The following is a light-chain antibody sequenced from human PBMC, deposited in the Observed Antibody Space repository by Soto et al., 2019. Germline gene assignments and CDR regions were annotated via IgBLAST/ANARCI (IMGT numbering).Light chain of an antibody. J-gene: IGKJ4*01. CDR3: IQDYNYPLT. Sequence: AIQMTKSPSSLSASVGDRLTITCRASQGIRSALGWYQQKPGKAPNLLIYNASTLQSGVPARFSGSGSGTDFTLTISSLQPEDFATYYCIQDYNYPLTFGGGTRVEIK. V-gene: IGKV1-6*01. CDR1: QGIRSA. CDR2: NAS.